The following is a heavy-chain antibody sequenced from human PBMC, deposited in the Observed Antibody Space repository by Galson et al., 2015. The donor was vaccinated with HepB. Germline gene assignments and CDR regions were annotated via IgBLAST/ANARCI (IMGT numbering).Heavy chain of an antibody. CDR2: IWHDGSNQ. V-gene: IGHV3-33*01. D-gene: IGHD5-18*01. CDR1: GFIFSRHG. J-gene: IGHJ4*02. Sequence: SLRLSCAASGFIFSRHGIHWVRQAPGKGLECVAMIWHDGSNQLYADSVKGLFTISRDNSKNTLYLQMNSLRAEDTAVYYCVRESLMAMVTFDLWGRGTLVTVSS. CDR3: VRESLMAMVTFDL.